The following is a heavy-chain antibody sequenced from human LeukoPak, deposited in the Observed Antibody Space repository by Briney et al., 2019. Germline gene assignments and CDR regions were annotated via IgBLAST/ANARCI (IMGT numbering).Heavy chain of an antibody. CDR3: ARRPGSPDY. D-gene: IGHD3-10*01. V-gene: IGHV3-48*01. J-gene: IGHJ4*02. CDR2: ISSSTSTI. Sequence: GGSLRLSCAASGFTFSSSGMNWVRQAPGRGLEWISYISSSTSTIYYADSVKGRFTISRDNARNSLYLQMNSLRAEDTAVYYCARRPGSPDYWGQGTLVTVSS. CDR1: GFTFSSSG.